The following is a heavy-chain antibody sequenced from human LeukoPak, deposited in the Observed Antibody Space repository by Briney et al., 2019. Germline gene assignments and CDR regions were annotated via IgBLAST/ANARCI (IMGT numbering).Heavy chain of an antibody. D-gene: IGHD6-6*01. V-gene: IGHV4-61*02. CDR1: GGSISSSSYY. CDR3: ARGVDSSSTYYYYYMDV. J-gene: IGHJ6*03. CDR2: IYTSGST. Sequence: SETLSLTCTVSGGSISSSSYYWSWIRQPAGKGLEWIGRIYTSGSTNYNPSLKSRVTMSVDTSKNQFSLKLSSVTAADTAVYYCARGVDSSSTYYYYYMDVWGKGTTVTVSS.